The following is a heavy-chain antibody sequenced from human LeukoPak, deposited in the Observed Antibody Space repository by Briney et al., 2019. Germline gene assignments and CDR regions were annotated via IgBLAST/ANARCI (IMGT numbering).Heavy chain of an antibody. D-gene: IGHD3-10*01. CDR1: GGSISSYY. CDR3: ARDRPYGAGGYSRQYSFDY. J-gene: IGHJ4*02. V-gene: IGHV4-4*07. Sequence: PSETLSLTCTGSGGSISSYYWSWIRQPPGKGLEWMGRIYTSGSTNYNPSLMSRVTMSVDTSTNQFSLKLSSVTAADTAVYYCARDRPYGAGGYSRQYSFDYWGQGTLVTVSP. CDR2: IYTSGST.